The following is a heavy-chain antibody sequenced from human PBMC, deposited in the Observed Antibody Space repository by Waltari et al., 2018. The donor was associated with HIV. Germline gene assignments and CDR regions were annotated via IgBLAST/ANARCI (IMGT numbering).Heavy chain of an antibody. V-gene: IGHV3-30*02. D-gene: IGHD7-27*01. CDR2: IQDTRYI. Sequence: QVQVVDSGGGVVQPGGSLRLSCATSGFNFNDYGMHWVRQAPGKGLEWVAFIQDTRYIFYADSVKGRFTISRDNSKNTLYLQMNSLRTEDTAFYFCAKVTGDWSHLDSWGQGTLVTVSS. J-gene: IGHJ4*02. CDR1: GFNFNDYG. CDR3: AKVTGDWSHLDS.